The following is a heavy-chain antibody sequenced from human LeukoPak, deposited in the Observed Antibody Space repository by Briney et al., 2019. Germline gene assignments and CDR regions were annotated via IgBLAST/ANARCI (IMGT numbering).Heavy chain of an antibody. Sequence: GGSLRLSCAASGFTFSSSAMSWVRQAPGKGLECVSVISGSGGSTYYADSVKGRFTISRDSSKSTLYLQMNSLRAEDTAVYYCAKGGSGWYVGLFDYWGEGTLVTVSS. CDR2: ISGSGGST. D-gene: IGHD6-19*01. CDR1: GFTFSSSA. CDR3: AKGGSGWYVGLFDY. J-gene: IGHJ4*02. V-gene: IGHV3-23*01.